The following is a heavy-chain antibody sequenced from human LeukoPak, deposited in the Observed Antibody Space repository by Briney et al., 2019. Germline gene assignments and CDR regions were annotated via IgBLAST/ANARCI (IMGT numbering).Heavy chain of an antibody. J-gene: IGHJ4*02. CDR2: TSSRNSFI. V-gene: IGHV3-21*01. CDR1: GFAFSNYS. D-gene: IGHD4-17*01. Sequence: GGSLRLSCAATGFAFSNYSMNWVRQAPGKGLEWVSSTSSRNSFIYYADSVKGRFTVSRDNTKNSLYLQMNNLRDDDTAVYYCARDQRYGDYQDYWGQGTLVTVSS. CDR3: ARDQRYGDYQDY.